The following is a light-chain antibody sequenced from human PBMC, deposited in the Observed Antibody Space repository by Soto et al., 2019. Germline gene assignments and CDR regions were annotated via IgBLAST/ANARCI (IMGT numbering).Light chain of an antibody. J-gene: IGKJ1*01. CDR2: GAS. V-gene: IGKV3-15*01. CDR1: QSISIN. CDR3: LQFNNWPPWT. Sequence: DIVMTQSPATLSVSPGERVTLSCRASQSISINLAWYQQKPGQAPRLLIYGASTRATGIPARFSGSGSGTEFTLTISSLQSEDFAVYYCLQFNNWPPWTFGPGTKVVIK.